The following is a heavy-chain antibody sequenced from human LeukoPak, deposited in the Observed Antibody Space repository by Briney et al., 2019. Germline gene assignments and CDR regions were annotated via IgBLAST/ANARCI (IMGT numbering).Heavy chain of an antibody. J-gene: IGHJ4*02. CDR3: ARSTGLGTFDN. D-gene: IGHD3/OR15-3a*01. V-gene: IGHV3-74*01. Sequence: GGSLRLSCAASGFTFSNYWMYWVRQAPGKGLVWVSRINSDASSTSYADSVKGRFTISRDNAKNTLYQQMNSLRAEDTAVYYCARSTGLGTFDNWGQGTLVTVSS. CDR2: INSDASST. CDR1: GFTFSNYW.